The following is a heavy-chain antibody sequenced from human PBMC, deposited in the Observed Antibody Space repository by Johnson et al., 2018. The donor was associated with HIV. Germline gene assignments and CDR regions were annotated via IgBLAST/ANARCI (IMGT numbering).Heavy chain of an antibody. Sequence: VTLVESGGGLVQPGGSLRLSCAASGFTFSSYAMSWVRQAPGKGLEWVSGIYWNGVRTTYADSVKGRFTISRDNSKNTLFLQLNSLGAEDTAVYYCAKDVGNYWPNAFDIWGQGTTVTVSS. CDR2: IYWNGVRT. CDR1: GFTFSSYA. V-gene: IGHV3-23*04. D-gene: IGHD3-22*01. CDR3: AKDVGNYWPNAFDI. J-gene: IGHJ3*02.